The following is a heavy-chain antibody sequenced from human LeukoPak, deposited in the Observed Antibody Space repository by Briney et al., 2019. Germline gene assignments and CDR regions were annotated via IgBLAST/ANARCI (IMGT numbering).Heavy chain of an antibody. CDR2: ISGSGGST. V-gene: IGHV3-23*01. Sequence: GGSLRLSCAASGFTFSSYAMSWVRQAPGKGLEWVSAISGSGGSTYYADSVKGRFTISRDNSKNTLYLQMNSLRAEDTAVYYCTTDALHPSITMVREVYYFDYWGQGTLVTVSS. J-gene: IGHJ4*02. CDR3: TTDALHPSITMVREVYYFDY. CDR1: GFTFSSYA. D-gene: IGHD3-10*01.